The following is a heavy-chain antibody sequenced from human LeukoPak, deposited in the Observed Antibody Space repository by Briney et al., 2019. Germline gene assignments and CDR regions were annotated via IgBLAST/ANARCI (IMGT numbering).Heavy chain of an antibody. D-gene: IGHD3-22*01. J-gene: IGHJ1*01. V-gene: IGHV4-39*01. CDR1: GGFISSSNYY. CDR3: ARRRYYDSSGFLD. Sequence: SETLSVTCTVSGGFISSSNYYRGWIRQPPGKGLEWIGDIYYSGSTYYNPSLKRRVTISIDTSKNQFSLNLRSVTAADTAVYYCARRRYYDSSGFLDWGQGTPVTVSS. CDR2: IYYSGST.